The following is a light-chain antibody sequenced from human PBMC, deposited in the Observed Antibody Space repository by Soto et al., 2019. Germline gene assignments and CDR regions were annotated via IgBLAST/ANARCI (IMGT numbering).Light chain of an antibody. Sequence: QSALTQPASVSGSPGQSITISCTGTSSDVGGFDYVSWCQQHPGKAPKLMIYEVSNRPSGVSNRFSGSKSGNTASLTISGLQAQDEAAYYCSSYTSRSTLAFGGGTKVTV. CDR2: EVS. J-gene: IGLJ2*01. CDR1: SSDVGGFDY. V-gene: IGLV2-14*01. CDR3: SSYTSRSTLA.